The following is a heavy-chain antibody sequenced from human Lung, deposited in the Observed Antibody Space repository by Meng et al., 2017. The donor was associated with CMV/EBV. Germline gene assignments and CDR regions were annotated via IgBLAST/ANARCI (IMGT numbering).Heavy chain of an antibody. Sequence: VRLRWSRPALVIPSATLPLPCSVSGNSITNHNWWAWVRQPPGKGLEWIGEIPHRGSSAYNPSLKSRVSMSIDKSKNQFSLKLTSVTAADTAVYHCLRRSGGSVWGQGTLVTVSS. J-gene: IGHJ1*01. V-gene: IGHV4-4*02. D-gene: IGHD3-10*01. CDR3: LRRSGGSV. CDR2: IPHRGSS. CDR1: GNSITNHNW.